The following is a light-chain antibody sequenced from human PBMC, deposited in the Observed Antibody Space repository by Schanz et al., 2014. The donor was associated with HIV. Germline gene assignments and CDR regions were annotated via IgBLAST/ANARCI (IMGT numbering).Light chain of an antibody. V-gene: IGKV1-5*03. CDR3: LQYDDESYT. J-gene: IGKJ2*01. Sequence: DIQMTQSPSTLSASVGDRVTITCRASQSVSPWLAWYQQKPGRAPKLLINEASNVQSGVPSRFSGSGSGTDFTLTISSLQSDDFATYYCLQYDDESYTFGQGTKLEIK. CDR2: EAS. CDR1: QSVSPW.